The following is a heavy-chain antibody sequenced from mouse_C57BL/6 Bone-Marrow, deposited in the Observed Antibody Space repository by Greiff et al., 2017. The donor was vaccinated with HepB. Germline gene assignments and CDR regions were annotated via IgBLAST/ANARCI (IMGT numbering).Heavy chain of an antibody. D-gene: IGHD6-5*01. V-gene: IGHV1-18*01. J-gene: IGHJ2*01. Sequence: VQLQQSGPELVKPGASVKIPCKASGYTFTDYNMYWVKQSHGKSLEWIGDINPNNGGTIYTQKFKGKATLTVDKSSSTAYMELRSLTSEDTAVYYCARSSPAYPYFDYWGQGTTLTVSS. CDR3: ARSSPAYPYFDY. CDR2: INPNNGGT. CDR1: GYTFTDYN.